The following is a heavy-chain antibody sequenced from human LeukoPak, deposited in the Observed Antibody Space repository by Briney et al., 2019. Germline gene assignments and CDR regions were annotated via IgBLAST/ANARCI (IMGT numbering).Heavy chain of an antibody. CDR3: AKILPPSAEADTGG. J-gene: IGHJ4*02. CDR1: GFTFSSYG. Sequence: GGSLRHPCAASGFTFSSYGMHWVRQAPGKGLEWVAFIHYDGSDKYYADSVKGRFIISRDNSKNTLYLKMNSLRTEDTAIYYCAKILPPSAEADTGGWRQGTLVTVSS. CDR2: IHYDGSDK. D-gene: IGHD6-13*01. V-gene: IGHV3-30*02.